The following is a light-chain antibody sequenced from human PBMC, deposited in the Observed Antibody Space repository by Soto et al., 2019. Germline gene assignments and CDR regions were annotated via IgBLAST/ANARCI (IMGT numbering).Light chain of an antibody. V-gene: IGKV3-20*01. CDR3: QQYGSSRNT. CDR2: GAS. J-gene: IGKJ4*01. CDR1: QSVDSNY. Sequence: EIVLTQSPGTLSLSPGEGATLYCRASQSVDSNYLAWYQKKPGQARRLLIDGASSRATGIPDRFSGSGSGTDFTLTISRLEPEDFAVYYCQQYGSSRNTFGGGTKVEIK.